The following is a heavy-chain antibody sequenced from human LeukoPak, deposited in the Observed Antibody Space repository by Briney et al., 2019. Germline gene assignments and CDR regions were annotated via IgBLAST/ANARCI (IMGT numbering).Heavy chain of an antibody. D-gene: IGHD3-3*01. J-gene: IGHJ4*02. CDR3: ARDGGYDFWSGYYQDY. Sequence: GSLRLSCATSGFTFSRYAMHWVRQAPGKGLEWVALISYDANIGSNKYYADSVKGRFTISRDNSKNTLYLQMNSPRAEDTAVYYCARDGGYDFWSGYYQDYWGQGTLVTVSS. CDR2: ISYDANIGSNK. V-gene: IGHV3-30-3*01. CDR1: GFTFSRYA.